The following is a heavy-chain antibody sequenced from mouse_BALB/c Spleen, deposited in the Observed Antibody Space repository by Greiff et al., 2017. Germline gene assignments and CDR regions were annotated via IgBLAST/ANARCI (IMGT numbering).Heavy chain of an antibody. Sequence: VQLKESGPGLVKPSQSLSLTCTVTGYSITSDYAWNWIRQFPGNKLEWMGYISYSGSTSYNPSLKSRISITRDTSKNQFFLQLNSVTTEDTATYYCARMYGNYATWFAYWGQGTLVTVSA. CDR2: ISYSGST. V-gene: IGHV3-2*02. CDR1: GYSITSDYA. D-gene: IGHD2-10*02. CDR3: ARMYGNYATWFAY. J-gene: IGHJ3*01.